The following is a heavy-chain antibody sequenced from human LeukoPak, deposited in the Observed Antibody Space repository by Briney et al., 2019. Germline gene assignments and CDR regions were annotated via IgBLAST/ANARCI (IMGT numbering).Heavy chain of an antibody. Sequence: ASETLSLTCAVYGGSFSGYYWSWIRQPPGKGLEWIGEINHSGSTNYNPSLKSRVTISVDTSKNQFSLKLSSVTAADTAVYYCARGGDSGGDYAFAIDYWGQGTLVTVSS. J-gene: IGHJ4*02. CDR2: INHSGST. V-gene: IGHV4-34*01. D-gene: IGHD4-17*01. CDR3: ARGGDSGGDYAFAIDY. CDR1: GGSFSGYY.